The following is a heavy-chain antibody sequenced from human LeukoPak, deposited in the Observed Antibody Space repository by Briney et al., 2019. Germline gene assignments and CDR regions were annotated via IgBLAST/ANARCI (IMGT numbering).Heavy chain of an antibody. V-gene: IGHV3-11*01. D-gene: IGHD3-9*01. CDR1: GFTFSDYY. J-gene: IGHJ4*02. Sequence: GGSLRLSCAASGFTFSDYYMSWVRQAPGKGLECLAYISNIGYSMYYADSVKDRSTISTDNDQRSVDLQLNSLTADDTAVYFCARSRALRYFDLWGQGSLVTVSS. CDR2: ISNIGYSM. CDR3: ARSRALRYFDL.